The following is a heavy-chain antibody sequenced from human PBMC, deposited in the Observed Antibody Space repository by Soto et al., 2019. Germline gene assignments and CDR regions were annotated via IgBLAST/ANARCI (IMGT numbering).Heavy chain of an antibody. CDR2: IKSKTDGGTT. V-gene: IGHV3-15*01. D-gene: IGHD4-17*01. CDR3: TTHPPHYGDFVVVDYYDGMVV. J-gene: IGHJ6*02. Sequence: GGSLRLSCAVSGLNFSNVWMSWVRQAPGKGLEWVGRIKSKTDGGTTDYAGPVKGRFTISRDDSKKTLYLQMNSLKSEDTAVYYCTTHPPHYGDFVVVDYYDGMVVWGQGTTVTVSS. CDR1: GLNFSNVW.